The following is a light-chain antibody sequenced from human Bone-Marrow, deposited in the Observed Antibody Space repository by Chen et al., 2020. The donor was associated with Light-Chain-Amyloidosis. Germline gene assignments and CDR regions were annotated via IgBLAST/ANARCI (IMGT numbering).Light chain of an antibody. CDR3: QVWDRSSDRPV. CDR1: NIGSTS. J-gene: IGLJ3*02. CDR2: DDS. V-gene: IGLV3-21*02. Sequence: SYGLTQPSSVSGAPGQTATIACGGNNIGSTSVHWYQQTPGQAPLLVVYDDSDRPSGIPERLSGSNSGNTATLTISRVEAGDEADEYCQVWDRSSDRPVFGGGTKLTVL.